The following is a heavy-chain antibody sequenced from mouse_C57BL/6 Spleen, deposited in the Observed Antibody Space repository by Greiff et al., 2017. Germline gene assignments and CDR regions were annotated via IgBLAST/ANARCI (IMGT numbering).Heavy chain of an antibody. Sequence: VQLKQSGPELVKPGASVKISCKASGYTFTDYYMNWVKQSHGKSLEWIGDINPNNGGTSYNQKFKGKATLTVDKSSSTAYMELRSLTSEDSAVYYCARRDYGSWDFDVWGTGTTVTVSS. CDR1: GYTFTDYY. J-gene: IGHJ1*03. CDR2: INPNNGGT. V-gene: IGHV1-26*01. D-gene: IGHD1-1*01. CDR3: ARRDYGSWDFDV.